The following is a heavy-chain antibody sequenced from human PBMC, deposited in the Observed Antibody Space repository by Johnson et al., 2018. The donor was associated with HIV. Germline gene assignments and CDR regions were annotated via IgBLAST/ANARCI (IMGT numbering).Heavy chain of an antibody. CDR2: ISYDGSNK. D-gene: IGHD3-16*01. V-gene: IGHV3-30*04. CDR3: ARDGGSSRHQGAFDI. J-gene: IGHJ3*02. Sequence: VQLVESGGGVVQPGRSLRLSCAASGFTFSSYAMHWVRQAPGKGLEWVAVISYDGSNKYYEDSVKGRFTIPRDNSKNTLYQQMNSLRAEDTAVYYCARDGGSSRHQGAFDIGGQGTMVTVSS. CDR1: GFTFSSYA.